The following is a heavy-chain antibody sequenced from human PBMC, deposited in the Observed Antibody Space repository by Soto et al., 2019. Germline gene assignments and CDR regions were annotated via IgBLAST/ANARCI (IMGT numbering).Heavy chain of an antibody. CDR1: GYTFTGHY. V-gene: IGHV1-2*02. J-gene: IGHJ4*02. Sequence: ASVKVSCKASGYTFTGHYIHWVRQAPEQGPEWMGEIGPESGATRYAQKFQGRVTMTRDMSITTVYMELNNLSPDDTAVYYCGRGRSGQIVVFYWGQGTPVTVS. D-gene: IGHD1-26*01. CDR2: IGPESGAT. CDR3: GRGRSGQIVVFY.